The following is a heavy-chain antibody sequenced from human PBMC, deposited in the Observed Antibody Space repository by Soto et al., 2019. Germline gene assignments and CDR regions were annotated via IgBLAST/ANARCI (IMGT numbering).Heavy chain of an antibody. Sequence: GGSLRLSCAASGFTFSNYAVTWVRQAPGKGLEWVSTISGSGGSTYYADSVKGRFTISRDNSKNTLYLQMNSLRAEDTAVYYCAKDLVGSNADYYDYWGQGTLVTVSS. CDR2: ISGSGGST. J-gene: IGHJ4*02. D-gene: IGHD2-15*01. V-gene: IGHV3-23*01. CDR1: GFTFSNYA. CDR3: AKDLVGSNADYYDY.